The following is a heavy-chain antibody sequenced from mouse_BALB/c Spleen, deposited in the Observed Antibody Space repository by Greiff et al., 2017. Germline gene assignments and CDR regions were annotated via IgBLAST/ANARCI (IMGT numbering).Heavy chain of an antibody. J-gene: IGHJ2*01. V-gene: IGHV1-54*03. CDR1: GYAFTNYL. Sequence: VQLKQSGAELVRPGTSVKVSCKASGYAFTNYLIEWVKQRPGQGLEWIGVINPGSGGTNYNEKFKGKATLTADKSSSTAYMQLSSLTSDDSAVYFCARGGYYGNYWGQGTTLTVSS. D-gene: IGHD2-1*01. CDR2: INPGSGGT. CDR3: ARGGYYGNY.